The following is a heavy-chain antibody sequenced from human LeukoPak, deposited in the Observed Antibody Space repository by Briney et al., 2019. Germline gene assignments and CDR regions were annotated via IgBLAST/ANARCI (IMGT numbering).Heavy chain of an antibody. D-gene: IGHD2-2*01. Sequence: PAGGSLRLSCAASGFAFSSYSMNWVRQAPGKGLECLSYISGNSSTIYYSDSVKGRFTISRDNSKNSLYLQMNSLRTEDTALYYCAKGLEANVVVPAAIRDWGQGTLVTVSS. CDR3: AKGLEANVVVPAAIRD. J-gene: IGHJ4*02. CDR1: GFAFSSYS. V-gene: IGHV3-48*04. CDR2: ISGNSSTI.